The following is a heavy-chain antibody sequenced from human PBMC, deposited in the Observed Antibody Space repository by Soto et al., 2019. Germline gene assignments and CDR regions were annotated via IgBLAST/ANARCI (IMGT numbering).Heavy chain of an antibody. D-gene: IGHD5-12*01. J-gene: IGHJ6*02. CDR1: GFSLSNARMG. V-gene: IGHV2-26*01. CDR2: IFSNDEK. Sequence: QVTLKESGPVLVKPTETLTLTCTVSGFSLSNARMGVSWIRQPPGKALEWLAHIFSNDEKSYSTSLKSRLTISRDTSKSQVVLTMTNMDPVDTATYFCARIEEMATSKLAANGMDVWGQGTTVTVSS. CDR3: ARIEEMATSKLAANGMDV.